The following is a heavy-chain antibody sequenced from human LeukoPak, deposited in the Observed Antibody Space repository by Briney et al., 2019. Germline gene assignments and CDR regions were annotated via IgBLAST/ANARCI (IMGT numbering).Heavy chain of an antibody. J-gene: IGHJ5*02. V-gene: IGHV4-34*01. Sequence: SETLSLTCAVYGGSFSGYYWSWIRQPPGKGLEWIGEINHSGSTNYNPSLKSRVTISVDTSKNQFSLKLSSVTAADTAVYYCARGGPAYGDCGVGWFDPWGQGTLVTVSS. CDR3: ARGGPAYGDCGVGWFDP. CDR2: INHSGST. CDR1: GGSFSGYY. D-gene: IGHD4-17*01.